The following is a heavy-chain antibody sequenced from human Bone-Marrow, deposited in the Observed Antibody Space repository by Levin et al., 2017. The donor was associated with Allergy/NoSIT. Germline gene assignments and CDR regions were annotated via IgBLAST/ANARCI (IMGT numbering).Heavy chain of an antibody. CDR3: AREGKYRRSSRWHWGRTYYYGMDL. CDR2: IWYDGTYE. CDR1: GFTFSTHG. J-gene: IGHJ6*02. Sequence: PGGSLRLSCAASGFTFSTHGMHWVRQAPGKGLEWVAVIWYDGTYEYYADSVKGRFTISRANSKNTLYMEMNTLRADDTAVYYCAREGKYRRSSRWHWGRTYYYGMDLWGQGTTVTVSS. D-gene: IGHD6-6*01. V-gene: IGHV3-33*01.